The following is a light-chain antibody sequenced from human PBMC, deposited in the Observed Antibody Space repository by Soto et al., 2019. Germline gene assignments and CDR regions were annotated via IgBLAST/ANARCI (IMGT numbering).Light chain of an antibody. V-gene: IGKV3-15*01. CDR1: QSVSSN. CDR2: GAS. J-gene: IGKJ2*01. CDR3: QQYNTWPPYT. Sequence: EIVMTQSPATLSVSPGERATLSCRASQSVSSNLAWYQQKPGQAPRLLIYGASIRATGIPARFSGSGSGTEFTLTISSLQSEDFAVYYCQQYNTWPPYTFGQGNKLEIK.